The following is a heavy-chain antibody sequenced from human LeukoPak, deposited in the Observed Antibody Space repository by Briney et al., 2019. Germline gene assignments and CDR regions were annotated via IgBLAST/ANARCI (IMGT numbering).Heavy chain of an antibody. D-gene: IGHD4-17*01. CDR2: MKQDGSDK. J-gene: IGHJ4*02. Sequence: GGSLRLSCAASGFTFSSYWMSWVRQAPGKGLEWVANMKQDGSDKYYVDSVKGRFTISRDNAKNSLYLEMNSLRAEDAGVYYCAKEIWPTVTIPGWTYFDYWGQGTRVTVSS. CDR3: AKEIWPTVTIPGWTYFDY. CDR1: GFTFSSYW. V-gene: IGHV3-7*01.